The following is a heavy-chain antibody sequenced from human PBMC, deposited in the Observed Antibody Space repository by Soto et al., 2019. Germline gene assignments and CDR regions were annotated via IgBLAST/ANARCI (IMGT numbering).Heavy chain of an antibody. V-gene: IGHV4-31*03. CDR2: IYYSGST. J-gene: IGHJ3*02. CDR1: GGSISSGGYY. D-gene: IGHD3-9*01. CDR3: ARTYFDILTGTALGAFDI. Sequence: QVQLQESGPGLVKPSQTLSLTCTVSGGSISSGGYYWSWIRQHPGKGLEWIGYIYYSGSTYYNPSLKSRVTISVDTSKNQFSLKLSSVTAADTAVYYFARTYFDILTGTALGAFDIWGQGTMVTVSS.